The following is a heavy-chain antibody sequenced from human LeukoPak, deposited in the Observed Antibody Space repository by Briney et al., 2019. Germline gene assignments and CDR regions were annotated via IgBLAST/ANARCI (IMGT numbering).Heavy chain of an antibody. V-gene: IGHV1-8*03. CDR3: ARGPFRVRGVITGYFGY. Sequence: ASVKVSCKASGYTFTGYYMHWVRQAPGQGLEWMGWMNPNSGNTGYAQKFQGRVTITRNTSISTAYIELSSLRSEDTAVYYCARGPFRVRGVITGYFGYWGQGTLVTVSS. D-gene: IGHD3-10*01. CDR1: GYTFTGYY. J-gene: IGHJ4*02. CDR2: MNPNSGNT.